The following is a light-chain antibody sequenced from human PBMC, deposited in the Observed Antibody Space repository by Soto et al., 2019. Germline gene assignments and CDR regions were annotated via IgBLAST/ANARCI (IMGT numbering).Light chain of an antibody. CDR3: NSYTSSTTYV. CDR1: SSDFGGYNS. CDR2: EVN. J-gene: IGLJ1*01. V-gene: IGLV2-14*01. Sequence: QSALTQPASVSGSPGQSITISCTGTSSDFGGYNSVSWYQQHPGKAPKLMIYEVNNRPSGVSNRFSGSKSGNTASLTISGLQAEDEADYYCNSYTSSTTYVFGTGTKLTVL.